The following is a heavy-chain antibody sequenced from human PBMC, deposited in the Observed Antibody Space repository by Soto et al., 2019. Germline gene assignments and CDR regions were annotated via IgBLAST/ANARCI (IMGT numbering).Heavy chain of an antibody. V-gene: IGHV3-23*01. Sequence: GGSLRLSCAASGFTFSSYAMSWVRQAPGKGLEWVSAISGSGSSTYYADSVKGRFTISSDNSTSTLFLQMNSLRADDTAVYYCAKGSGYYYDRSGYLYNYYGMDVWGQGTTVTVSS. CDR3: AKGSGYYYDRSGYLYNYYGMDV. J-gene: IGHJ6*02. CDR2: ISGSGSST. D-gene: IGHD3-22*01. CDR1: GFTFSSYA.